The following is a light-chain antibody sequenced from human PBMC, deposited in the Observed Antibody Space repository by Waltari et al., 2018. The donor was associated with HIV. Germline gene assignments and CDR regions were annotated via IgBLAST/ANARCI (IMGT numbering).Light chain of an antibody. V-gene: IGLV2-14*01. CDR2: GVS. CDR1: GSDIGLDDL. Sequence: QSALTQPASLSGSPGHSITITCGGTGSDIGLDDLSSCYPQEPGKAPRLLLYGVSNQPSEISRRFSGSKARTTASLTISALQADDEGDYYCSAYTMSGSLVFGGGTKLTVL. J-gene: IGLJ2*01. CDR3: SAYTMSGSLV.